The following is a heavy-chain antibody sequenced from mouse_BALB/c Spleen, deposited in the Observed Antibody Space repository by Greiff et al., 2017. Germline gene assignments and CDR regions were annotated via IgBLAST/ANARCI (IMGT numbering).Heavy chain of an antibody. CDR2: ISSGGST. D-gene: IGHD1-1*01. J-gene: IGHJ3*01. V-gene: IGHV5-6-5*01. Sequence: EVMLVESGGGLVKPGGSLKLSCAASGFTFSSYAMSWVRQTPEKRLEWVASISSGGSTYYPDSVKGRFTISRDNARNILYLQMSSLRSEDTAMYYGARDYYGSSYHWFAYWGQGTLVTVSA. CDR3: ARDYYGSSYHWFAY. CDR1: GFTFSSYA.